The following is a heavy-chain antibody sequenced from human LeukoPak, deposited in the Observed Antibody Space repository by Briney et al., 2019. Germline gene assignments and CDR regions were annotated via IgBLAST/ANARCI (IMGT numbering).Heavy chain of an antibody. D-gene: IGHD3-16*02. CDR1: GFTLSSYW. J-gene: IGHJ5*02. Sequence: GGSLRLSCAASGFTLSSYWMNWVRHPPGKGLEWVAGIKQDGSETLYVDSVRGRFTISRDNAKNSLYLQMNSLRAEDTAVYYCASFPLSVIGNEFDPWGQGTLVTVSS. CDR3: ASFPLSVIGNEFDP. CDR2: IKQDGSET. V-gene: IGHV3-7*03.